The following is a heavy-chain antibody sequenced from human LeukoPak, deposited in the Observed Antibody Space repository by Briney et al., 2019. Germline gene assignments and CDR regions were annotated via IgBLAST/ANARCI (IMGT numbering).Heavy chain of an antibody. Sequence: SQTLSLTCTVSGGSISSGGYYWSWIRQHPGKGLEWIGYIYYSGSTYYNPSLKSRVTISVDTSKNQFSLKLSSVTAADTAVYYCARDRYYDSSRLHRGQGTLVTVSS. CDR3: ARDRYYDSSRLH. V-gene: IGHV4-31*03. J-gene: IGHJ4*02. CDR1: GGSISSGGYY. CDR2: IYYSGST. D-gene: IGHD3-22*01.